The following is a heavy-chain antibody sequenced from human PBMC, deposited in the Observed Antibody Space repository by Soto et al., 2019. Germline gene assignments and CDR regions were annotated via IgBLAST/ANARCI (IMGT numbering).Heavy chain of an antibody. CDR3: AKDFTGAGKYFQD. D-gene: IGHD3-10*01. CDR2: ISGSGGNT. Sequence: GGSLRLSCAASGVIFSNYAMSWVRQAPGKGLEWVSAISGSGGNTYYADSVKGRFTISRDNSKNTLYLQMNSLRAEDTAVYYFAKDFTGAGKYFQDCGQGTLVTVSS. V-gene: IGHV3-23*01. J-gene: IGHJ1*01. CDR1: GVIFSNYA.